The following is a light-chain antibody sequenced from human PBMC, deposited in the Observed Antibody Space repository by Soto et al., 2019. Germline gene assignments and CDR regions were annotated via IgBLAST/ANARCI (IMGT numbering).Light chain of an antibody. J-gene: IGKJ5*01. V-gene: IGKV3-15*01. CDR2: DAS. CDR3: QQYNYWPPIT. Sequence: ILMTQSPATLSVSPGERATLSCRASQSVGSNLAWYQQKPGQAPRLLIYDASTRATGIPARFSGSGSGTDFTLTISSLHSEDFAVYYCQQYNYWPPITFGQGTRLEI. CDR1: QSVGSN.